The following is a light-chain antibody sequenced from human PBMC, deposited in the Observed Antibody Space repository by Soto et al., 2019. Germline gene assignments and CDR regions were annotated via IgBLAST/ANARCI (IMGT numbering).Light chain of an antibody. J-gene: IGKJ4*01. V-gene: IGKV3-15*01. CDR2: KTS. CDR3: QQHADWPLT. CDR1: RTIGTN. Sequence: IVMTQSPATVSVSPGESTSLSCRASRTIGTNLGWYQQKPGQAPRLLISKTSNRATGVPARFSGSGSGTEFTLTITSLQSEDIAVYYCQQHADWPLTFGGGTKVDIK.